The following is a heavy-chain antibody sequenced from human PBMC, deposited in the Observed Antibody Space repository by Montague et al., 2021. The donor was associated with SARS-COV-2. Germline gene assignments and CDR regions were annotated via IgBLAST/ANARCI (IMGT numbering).Heavy chain of an antibody. CDR3: ARMPYDILTGSGYYGMDV. CDR2: IDWDDDK. Sequence: PALVKPTQTLTLTCTFSGFSLSTSGMCVSWIRQPPGKALEWLALIDWDDDKYYSISLKTRLTISKGTSKNQVVLTMTNMDPVDTATYYCARMPYDILTGSGYYGMDVWGQGTTVTVSS. J-gene: IGHJ6*02. CDR1: GFSLSTSGMC. V-gene: IGHV2-70*01. D-gene: IGHD3-9*01.